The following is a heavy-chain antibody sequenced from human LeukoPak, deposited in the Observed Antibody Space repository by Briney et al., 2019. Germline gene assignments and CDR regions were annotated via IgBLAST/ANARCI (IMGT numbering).Heavy chain of an antibody. Sequence: PGGSLRLSCAASGFTFNSYSMNWVRQALGKGLEWVSGISGSGDYTYYADSVKGRFTISRDNSKNTAYLEMNSLRGEDTAIYYCSKKSPTDAIVGNYFGNWGQGTLVTVSS. J-gene: IGHJ4*02. V-gene: IGHV3-23*01. D-gene: IGHD2-21*01. CDR1: GFTFNSYS. CDR3: SKKSPTDAIVGNYFGN. CDR2: ISGSGDYT.